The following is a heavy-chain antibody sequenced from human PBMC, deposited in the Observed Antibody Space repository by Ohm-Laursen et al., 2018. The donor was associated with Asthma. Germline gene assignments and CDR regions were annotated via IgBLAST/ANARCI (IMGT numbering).Heavy chain of an antibody. D-gene: IGHD3-22*01. V-gene: IGHV3-33*08. CDR1: GFTFRSYA. J-gene: IGHJ4*02. Sequence: SLRLSCTASGFTFRSYAMHWVRQAPGKGLEWVAVIWYDGSNKYYADSVKGRFTISRDNSKNTLYLQMNSLRAEDTAVYYCARDPGDSSGYYYYYFDYWGQGTLVTVSS. CDR3: ARDPGDSSGYYYYYFDY. CDR2: IWYDGSNK.